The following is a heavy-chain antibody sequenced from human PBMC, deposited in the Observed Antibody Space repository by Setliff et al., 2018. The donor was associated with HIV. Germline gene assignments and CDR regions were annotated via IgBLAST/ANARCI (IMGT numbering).Heavy chain of an antibody. D-gene: IGHD3-22*01. J-gene: IGHJ4*02. Sequence: GGSLRLSCAASGFIFSSYEMNWVRQAPGKGLEWVSYISSSGSPIHYADSVRGRFTISRDNAKKSLYLQMNSLRAEDTAVYYCARPNYYDSSGSFDYWGQGTLVTVSS. V-gene: IGHV3-48*03. CDR2: ISSSGSPI. CDR3: ARPNYYDSSGSFDY. CDR1: GFIFSSYE.